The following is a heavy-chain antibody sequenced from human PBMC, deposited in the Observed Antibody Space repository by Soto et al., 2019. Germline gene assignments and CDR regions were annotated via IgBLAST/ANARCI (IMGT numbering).Heavy chain of an antibody. Sequence: EVPLVESGGGLVQPGGSLRLSCAASGFTFSSYWMHWVRQAPGKGLVWVSRINSDGSSTFYADSVKGRFTISRDNAKNTLYLQMISLRAEDTAVYYCARDYGDYPPSDYWGQGTLVTVSS. CDR3: ARDYGDYPPSDY. CDR1: GFTFSSYW. J-gene: IGHJ4*02. CDR2: INSDGSST. D-gene: IGHD4-17*01. V-gene: IGHV3-74*01.